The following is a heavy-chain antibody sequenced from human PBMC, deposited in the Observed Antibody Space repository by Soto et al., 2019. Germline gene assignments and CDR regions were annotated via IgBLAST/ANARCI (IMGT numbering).Heavy chain of an antibody. CDR1: DGSISSGHW. CDR2: VVHTGST. CDR3: GRNAAYNIDN. V-gene: IGHV4-4*02. D-gene: IGHD1-20*01. Sequence: QVQLQESGPGLVKPSGTLSLTCVVSDGSISSGHWWSWVRQAPGEGLEWIGEVVHTGSTNYNPSLKDRVTISIDTPKNQFSLTLTSVIAADTAVYYCGRNAAYNIDNWGQGTLVTVSS. J-gene: IGHJ4*02.